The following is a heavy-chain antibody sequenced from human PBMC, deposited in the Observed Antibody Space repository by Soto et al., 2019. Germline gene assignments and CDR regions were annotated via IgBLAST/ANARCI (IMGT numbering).Heavy chain of an antibody. J-gene: IGHJ6*02. V-gene: IGHV1-18*04. Sequence: VASVKVSCKASGYTFTSYGISWVRQAPGQGLEWMGWISAYNGNTNYAQKLQGRVTMTTDTSTSTAYMELRSLRSDDTAVYYCARDSAVTLLQLYYYYGMDVWGQGTTVTVSS. CDR3: ARDSAVTLLQLYYYYGMDV. CDR2: ISAYNGNT. CDR1: GYTFTSYG. D-gene: IGHD2-15*01.